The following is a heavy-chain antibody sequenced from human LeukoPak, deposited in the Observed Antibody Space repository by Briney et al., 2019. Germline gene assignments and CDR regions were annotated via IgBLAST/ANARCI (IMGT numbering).Heavy chain of an antibody. D-gene: IGHD6-19*01. V-gene: IGHV1-2*02. CDR1: GYTFTFYY. CDR2: INPNSGGT. Sequence: ASVTVSFKASGYTFTFYYMHWVRQAPGQGIEWMGWINPNSGGTNYEQKFQGRVTMTRDTSISTAYMELSRLRSDDTAVYYCARVSKIAVAAAYWGQGTLVTVSS. J-gene: IGHJ4*02. CDR3: ARVSKIAVAAAY.